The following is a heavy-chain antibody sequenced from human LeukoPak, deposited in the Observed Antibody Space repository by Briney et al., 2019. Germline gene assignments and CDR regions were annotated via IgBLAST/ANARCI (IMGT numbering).Heavy chain of an antibody. V-gene: IGHV3-23*01. CDR1: GLTFSDYS. J-gene: IGHJ4*02. CDR2: ISAGGGST. Sequence: GGSQRLSCAASGLTFSDYSMTWVRQAPGKGLFWVSGISAGGGSTYYADSVKGRFTISRDNSRNTVYLQMNSLRAEDTAVYYCAKDAAGPEYWGQGTLVTVSS. CDR3: AKDAAGPEY. D-gene: IGHD6-13*01.